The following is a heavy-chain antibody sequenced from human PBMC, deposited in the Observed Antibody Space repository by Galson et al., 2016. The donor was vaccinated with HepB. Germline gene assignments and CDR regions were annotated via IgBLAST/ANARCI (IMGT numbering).Heavy chain of an antibody. CDR3: ARVTMMRGLTFDY. V-gene: IGHV1-69*13. CDR1: GGTFSNYA. D-gene: IGHD3-10*01. CDR2: IIPMFGTA. J-gene: IGHJ4*02. Sequence: SVKVSCKASGGTFSNYAISWVRQAPGQGLEWMGGIIPMFGTADYAQKFQGRVTITADESTSTAYMELNSLRSEDTAVYYCARVTMMRGLTFDYWGQGTLVTVSS.